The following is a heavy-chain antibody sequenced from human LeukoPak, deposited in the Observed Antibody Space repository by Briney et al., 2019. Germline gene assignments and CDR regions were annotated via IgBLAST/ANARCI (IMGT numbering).Heavy chain of an antibody. Sequence: GESLKISCKGSGYSFTSYWIGWVRQVPGKGLEWMGIIYPGDSDTRYSPSFQGQVTISADKSISTAYLQWSSLKASDTAMYYCARSNLYYYDSRGYYFDYWGQGTLVTVSS. CDR3: ARSNLYYYDSRGYYFDY. CDR1: GYSFTSYW. CDR2: IYPGDSDT. D-gene: IGHD3-22*01. J-gene: IGHJ4*02. V-gene: IGHV5-51*01.